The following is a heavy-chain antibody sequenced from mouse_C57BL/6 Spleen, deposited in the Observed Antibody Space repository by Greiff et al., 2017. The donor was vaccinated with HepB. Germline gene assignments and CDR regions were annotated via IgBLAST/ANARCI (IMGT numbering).Heavy chain of an antibody. CDR1: GYTFTDSE. J-gene: IGHJ3*01. D-gene: IGHD2-1*01. CDR2: IDPETGGT. V-gene: IGHV1-15*01. Sequence: QVPLQQSGAELVRPGASVTLSCKASGYTFTDSEMHWVKPTPLHGLEWIGAIDPETGGTAYNQKFKGKAILTADKSSSTAYMELRSLTSEDSAVYYCTDYGNPTFYWGQGTLVTVSA. CDR3: TDYGNPTFY.